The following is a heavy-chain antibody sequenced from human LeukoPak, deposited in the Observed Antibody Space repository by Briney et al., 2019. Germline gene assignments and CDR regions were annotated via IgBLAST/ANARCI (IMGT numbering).Heavy chain of an antibody. V-gene: IGHV1-46*01. CDR2: INPSGGST. CDR1: GYTFTSYY. Sequence: GASVKVSCKASGYTFTSYYMHWVRQAPGQGLEWMGIINPSGGSTSYAQKFQGRVTMTRDMSTSTAYMELRSLRSDDTAVYYCARITMIETPNDYWGQGTLVTVSS. J-gene: IGHJ4*02. CDR3: ARITMIETPNDY. D-gene: IGHD3-22*01.